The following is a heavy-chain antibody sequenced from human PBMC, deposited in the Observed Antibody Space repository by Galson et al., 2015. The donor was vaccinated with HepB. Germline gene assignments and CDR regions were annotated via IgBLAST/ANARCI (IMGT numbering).Heavy chain of an antibody. D-gene: IGHD3-10*01. CDR1: GYTLTELS. CDR3: ATGRHYYGSGSYRYYFGY. V-gene: IGHV1-24*01. Sequence: SVKVSCKVSGYTLTELSMHWVRQAPGKGLEWMGGFDPEDGETIYAQKFQGRVTMTEDTSTDTAYMELSSLRSEDTAVYYCATGRHYYGSGSYRYYFGYWGQGTLVTVSS. J-gene: IGHJ4*02. CDR2: FDPEDGET.